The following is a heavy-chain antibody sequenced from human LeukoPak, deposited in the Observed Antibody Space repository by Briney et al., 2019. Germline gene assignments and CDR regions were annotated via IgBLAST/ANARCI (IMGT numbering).Heavy chain of an antibody. Sequence: GGSLRLSCAASGFTFGSYAMSWVRQAPGKGLEWVSAISGSGGSTYYADSVKGRFTISRDNSKNTLYLQMNSLRAEDTAVYYCAKGLWVYGRGLYFDYWGQGTLVTVSS. V-gene: IGHV3-23*01. CDR2: ISGSGGST. J-gene: IGHJ4*02. CDR1: GFTFGSYA. CDR3: AKGLWVYGRGLYFDY. D-gene: IGHD2-8*01.